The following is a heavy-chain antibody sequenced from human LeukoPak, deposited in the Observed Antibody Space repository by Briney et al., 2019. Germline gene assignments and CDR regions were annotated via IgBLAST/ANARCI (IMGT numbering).Heavy chain of an antibody. J-gene: IGHJ4*02. D-gene: IGHD2-15*01. CDR2: IYHSGST. CDR3: AREREYCSGGSCYPQIDY. CDR1: GGSISSSSYY. V-gene: IGHV4-39*07. Sequence: KSSETLSLTCTVSGGSISSSSYYWGWIRQPPGKGLGWIGSIYHSGSTYYNPSLKSRVTIAVETSKNQFSLKLSSVTAADKAVYYCAREREYCSGGSCYPQIDYWGQGTLVTVSS.